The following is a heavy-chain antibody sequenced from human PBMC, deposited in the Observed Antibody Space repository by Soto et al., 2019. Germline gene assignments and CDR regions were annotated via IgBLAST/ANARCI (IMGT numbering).Heavy chain of an antibody. CDR3: ARGSTVWLSTWGPYYFDY. D-gene: IGHD3-22*01. J-gene: IGHJ4*02. Sequence: SETLSLTCTVSGGSISSYYWSWIRQPPGKGLEWIGYIYYSGSTNYNPSLKSRVTISVDTSKNQFSLKLSSVTAADTAVYYCARGSTVWLSTWGPYYFDYWGQGKLVNVSS. V-gene: IGHV4-59*01. CDR2: IYYSGST. CDR1: GGSISSYY.